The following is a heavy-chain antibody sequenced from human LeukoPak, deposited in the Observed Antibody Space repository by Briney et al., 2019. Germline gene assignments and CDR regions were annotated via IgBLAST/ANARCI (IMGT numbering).Heavy chain of an antibody. CDR2: IKEDGTEK. J-gene: IGHJ5*02. CDR3: AKDRIGCSSGWYGH. Sequence: PGGSLRLSCVASGFTFNSYWMSWVRQAPGKGLEWVANIKEDGTEKYYADSVKGRFTISRDNSKNTLYLQMNSLRAEDTAVYYCAKDRIGCSSGWYGHWGQGTLVTVSS. CDR1: GFTFNSYW. D-gene: IGHD6-19*01. V-gene: IGHV3-7*01.